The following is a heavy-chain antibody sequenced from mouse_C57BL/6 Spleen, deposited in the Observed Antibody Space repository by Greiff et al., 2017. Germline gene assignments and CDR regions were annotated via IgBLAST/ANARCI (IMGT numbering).Heavy chain of an antibody. CDR1: GFNIKDDY. Sequence: VHVKQSGAELVRPGASVKLSCTASGFNIKDDYMHWVKQRPEQGLEWIGWIDPENGDTEYASKFQGKATITADTSSNTAYLQLSSLTSEDTAVYYCTTWGRGFAYWGQGTLVTVSA. V-gene: IGHV14-4*01. CDR2: IDPENGDT. CDR3: TTWGRGFAY. D-gene: IGHD3-3*01. J-gene: IGHJ3*01.